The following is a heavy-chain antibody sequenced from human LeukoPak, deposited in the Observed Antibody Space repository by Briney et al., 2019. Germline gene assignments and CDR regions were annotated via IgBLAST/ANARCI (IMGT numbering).Heavy chain of an antibody. V-gene: IGHV1-69*04. CDR3: ARDTLVAQSDYYYYGMDV. Sequence: SVKVSCKASGGTFSSYAISWVRQAPGQGLEWMGRIIPILGIANHAQKFQGRVTITADKSTSTAYMELSSLRSEDTAVYYCARDTLVAQSDYYYYGMDVWGQGTTVTVSS. D-gene: IGHD2-15*01. CDR1: GGTFSSYA. CDR2: IIPILGIA. J-gene: IGHJ6*02.